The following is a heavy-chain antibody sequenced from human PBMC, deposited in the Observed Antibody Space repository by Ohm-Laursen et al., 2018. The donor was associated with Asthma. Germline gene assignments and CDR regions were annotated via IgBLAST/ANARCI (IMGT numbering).Heavy chain of an antibody. CDR3: ARKAWSCITSNCYSLDF. D-gene: IGHD2-15*01. CDR2: INSVFGTS. Sequence: PSVSVSRKPSGGTFSSYAISWVRLAPGHGLEWLGGINSVFGTSTYAQKFHDRFPITADESTSTVYMRLSSLTSEDTAVYYCARKAWSCITSNCYSLDFWGQGTLVTVSS. V-gene: IGHV1-69*13. J-gene: IGHJ4*02. CDR1: GGTFSSYA.